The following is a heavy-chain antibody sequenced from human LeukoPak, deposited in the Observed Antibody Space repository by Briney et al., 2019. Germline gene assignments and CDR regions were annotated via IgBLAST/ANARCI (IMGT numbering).Heavy chain of an antibody. CDR1: GGSISSSTYY. CDR2: YTGST. Sequence: SETLSLTCTVSGGSISSSTYYWGWIRQPPGKGLEWIGSYTGSTDYNPSLKSRVAISVDASKRQISLRLSSVTAADTAVYYCARHGPTRKQWLVGYYFDYWGQGTLVTVSS. J-gene: IGHJ4*02. CDR3: ARHGPTRKQWLVGYYFDY. V-gene: IGHV4-39*01. D-gene: IGHD6-19*01.